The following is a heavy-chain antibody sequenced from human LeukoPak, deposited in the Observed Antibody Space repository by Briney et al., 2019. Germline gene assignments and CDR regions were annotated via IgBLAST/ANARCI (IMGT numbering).Heavy chain of an antibody. CDR2: ISSSSSYI. V-gene: IGHV3-21*01. J-gene: IGHJ6*02. D-gene: IGHD4-17*01. Sequence: PGGSLRLSCAASGFTFSSYSMNWVRQAPGKGLEWVSSISSSSSYIYYADSVKGRFTISRDNAKNSLYLQMNSLRAEDTAVYYCARDLHYGDQIYPTLGYGMDVWGQGTTVTVSS. CDR3: ARDLHYGDQIYPTLGYGMDV. CDR1: GFTFSSYS.